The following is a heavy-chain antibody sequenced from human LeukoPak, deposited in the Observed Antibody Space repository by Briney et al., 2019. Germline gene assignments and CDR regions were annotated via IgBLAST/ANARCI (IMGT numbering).Heavy chain of an antibody. D-gene: IGHD2-15*01. CDR3: ARSVVSVFAFDP. Sequence: SETLSLTCTVSGGSISSYYWSWIRQPPGKGLEWIGYIYYSGSTNYNPSLKSRVTISVDTSKNQVSLKLSSVTAADTVVYYCARSVVSVFAFDPWGQGTLVTVSS. CDR1: GGSISSYY. V-gene: IGHV4-59*01. CDR2: IYYSGST. J-gene: IGHJ5*02.